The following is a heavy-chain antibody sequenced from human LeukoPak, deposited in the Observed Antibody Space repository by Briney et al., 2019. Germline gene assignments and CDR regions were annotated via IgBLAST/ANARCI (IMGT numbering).Heavy chain of an antibody. CDR3: AKDREYSYVYDAFDI. CDR2: MSGSGGST. CDR1: GFTVSSNY. V-gene: IGHV3-23*01. Sequence: GGSLRLSCAASGFTVSSNYMSWVRQAPGKGLEWVSGMSGSGGSTYYEDSVRGRFTISRDNSKNTLYLQMNTLRAEDTAVYYCAKDREYSYVYDAFDIWGQGTLVTVSS. J-gene: IGHJ3*02. D-gene: IGHD3-16*01.